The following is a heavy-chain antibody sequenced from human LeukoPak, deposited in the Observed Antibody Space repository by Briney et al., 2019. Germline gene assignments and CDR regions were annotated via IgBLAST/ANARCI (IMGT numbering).Heavy chain of an antibody. CDR3: AKDVSFSGDFDY. J-gene: IGHJ4*02. CDR1: GFTFSIYG. D-gene: IGHD2/OR15-2a*01. CDR2: IRYDGSNK. V-gene: IGHV3-30*02. Sequence: GGSLRLSCAASGFTFSIYGMHWVRQAPGKGLEWVAFIRYDGSNKYYADSVKGRFTISRDNSKNTLYLQMNSLRAEDTAVYYCAKDVSFSGDFDYWGQGTLVTVSS.